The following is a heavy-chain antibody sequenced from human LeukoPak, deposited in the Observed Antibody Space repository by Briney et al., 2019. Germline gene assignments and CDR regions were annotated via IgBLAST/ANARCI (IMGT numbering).Heavy chain of an antibody. CDR2: ISGDDGST. CDR1: GFTFSDYY. CDR3: AKDTGWKEYYYYYMDV. Sequence: PGGSLRLSCAASGFTFSDYYMSWLRHAPGKGLEWVSLISGDDGSTYYADSVKGRFTISRDNSKNSLYLQMNSLRTEDTALYYCAKDTGWKEYYYYYMDVWGKGTTVTVSS. V-gene: IGHV3-43*02. J-gene: IGHJ6*03. D-gene: IGHD1-1*01.